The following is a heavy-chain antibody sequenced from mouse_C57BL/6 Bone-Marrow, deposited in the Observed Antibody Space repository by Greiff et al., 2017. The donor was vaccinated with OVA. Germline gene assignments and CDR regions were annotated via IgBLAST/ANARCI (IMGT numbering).Heavy chain of an antibody. Sequence: QVQLKESGPGLVAPSQSLSITCTVSGFSLTSYGVDWVRLPPGKGLELLGVTRGGGSTNYNSALMFSLSISKDNSKSQVIIKMNSLHTDDTAVYYCAKIDVGAMDYWGQGTSVTVSS. CDR3: AKIDVGAMDY. V-gene: IGHV2-9*01. J-gene: IGHJ4*01. CDR2: TRGGGST. CDR1: GFSLTSYG. D-gene: IGHD4-1*01.